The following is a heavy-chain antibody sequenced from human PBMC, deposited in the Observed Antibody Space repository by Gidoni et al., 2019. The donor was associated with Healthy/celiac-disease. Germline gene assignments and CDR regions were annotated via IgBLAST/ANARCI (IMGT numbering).Heavy chain of an antibody. Sequence: QAQLVQSGSEVKKPGASVKASCKASGYSFTAHYMHWVRQAPGQGLEWMGWSNPNGGGTNYAQKFQGWVTMTRDTSISTAYMELSRLRSDDTAVYYCARGYYDILTGPQAPAFDIWGQGTMVTVSS. CDR2: SNPNGGGT. J-gene: IGHJ3*02. CDR3: ARGYYDILTGPQAPAFDI. V-gene: IGHV1-2*04. D-gene: IGHD3-9*01. CDR1: GYSFTAHY.